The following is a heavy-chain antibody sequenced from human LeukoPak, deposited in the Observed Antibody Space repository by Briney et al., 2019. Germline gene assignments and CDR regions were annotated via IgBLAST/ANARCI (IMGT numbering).Heavy chain of an antibody. Sequence: SQTLSLTCTVSGGSISSGGYYWSWIRQHPGKGLEWIGYIYYSGSTYYNPSLKSRVTISVDTSKNQFSLKLSSVTAADTAVYYCARDSGSLGYFDWPIGYWGQGTLVTVSS. V-gene: IGHV4-31*03. CDR1: GGSISSGGYY. J-gene: IGHJ4*02. CDR2: IYYSGST. CDR3: ARDSGSLGYFDWPIGY. D-gene: IGHD3-9*01.